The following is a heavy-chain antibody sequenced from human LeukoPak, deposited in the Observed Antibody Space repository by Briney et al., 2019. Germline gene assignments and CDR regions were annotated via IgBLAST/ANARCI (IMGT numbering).Heavy chain of an antibody. V-gene: IGHV1-2*02. CDR3: ARDPPHAFDI. J-gene: IGHJ3*02. CDR2: INPNSGGT. Sequence: ASVKVSCKHSGYTFTGYYMHYVRQAPGQGLEWMGWINPNSGGTNYAQKLQGRVTMTRDRSISTAYMELSRLRSDDTAVYYCARDPPHAFDIWGQGTMVTVSS. CDR1: GYTFTGYY.